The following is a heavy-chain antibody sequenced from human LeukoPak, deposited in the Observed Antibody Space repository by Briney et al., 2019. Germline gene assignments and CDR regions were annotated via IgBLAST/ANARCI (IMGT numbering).Heavy chain of an antibody. J-gene: IGHJ3*02. D-gene: IGHD1-1*01. Sequence: GGSLRLSCAASGFTFSSYRMSWVRQAPGKGLEWVANIKQDGSEKYYVDSVKGRFTISRDNAKNSLYLQMNSLRAEDTAVYYCARSPRYNWNDVPAFDIWGQGTMVTVSS. CDR1: GFTFSSYR. V-gene: IGHV3-7*01. CDR2: IKQDGSEK. CDR3: ARSPRYNWNDVPAFDI.